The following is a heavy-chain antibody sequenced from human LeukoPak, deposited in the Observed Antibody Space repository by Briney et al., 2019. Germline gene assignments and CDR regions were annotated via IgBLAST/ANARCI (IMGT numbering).Heavy chain of an antibody. CDR2: IIPIFGTA. J-gene: IGHJ6*02. V-gene: IGHV1-69*13. CDR3: ARDLRWITGDDYYYYGMDV. CDR1: GGTFSSYA. Sequence: GASVKVSCKASGGTFSSYAISWVRQAPGQGLEWMGGIIPIFGTANYAQKFQGRVTITADESTSTAYMELSSLRSEDTAVYYCARDLRWITGDDYYYYGMDVWGQGTTVTVSS. D-gene: IGHD1-20*01.